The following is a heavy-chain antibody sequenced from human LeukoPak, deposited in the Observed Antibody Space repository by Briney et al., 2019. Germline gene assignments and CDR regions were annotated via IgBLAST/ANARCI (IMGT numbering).Heavy chain of an antibody. CDR3: ARDLRELRPGYYMDV. J-gene: IGHJ6*03. CDR1: GFTFSSYA. Sequence: PGGSLRLSCAASGFTFSSYAMHWVRQAPGKGLEWVAVISYDGSNKYYADSVKGRFTISRDNSKNTLYLQMNSLRAEDTAVYYCARDLRELRPGYYMDVWGKGTTVTVSS. D-gene: IGHD1-26*01. CDR2: ISYDGSNK. V-gene: IGHV3-30-3*01.